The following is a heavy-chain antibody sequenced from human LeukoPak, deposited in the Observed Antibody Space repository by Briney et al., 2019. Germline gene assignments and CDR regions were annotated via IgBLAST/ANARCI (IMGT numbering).Heavy chain of an antibody. CDR1: GGSISTRSYY. D-gene: IGHD6-19*01. Sequence: SETLSLTCTVSGGSISTRSYYWGWIRQPPGKGLEWIGSIFYSGTTYYYPSLNSRVTISVDTSKNQFSLKLSSVTAADTAVYYCARRIAVAGTLDYWGQGTLVTVSS. V-gene: IGHV4-39*07. CDR3: ARRIAVAGTLDY. J-gene: IGHJ4*02. CDR2: IFYSGTT.